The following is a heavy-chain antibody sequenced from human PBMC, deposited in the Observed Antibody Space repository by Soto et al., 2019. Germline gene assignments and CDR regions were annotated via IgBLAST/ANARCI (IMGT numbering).Heavy chain of an antibody. CDR3: ARDRGYYSGSGNQVDHYYYYGMDV. V-gene: IGHV1-2*02. Sequence: ASVKVSCKASGYTFTGYYMHWVRQAPGQGLEWMGWINPNSGGTNYAQKFQGRATMTRDTSISTAYMELSRLRSDDTAVYYRARDRGYYSGSGNQVDHYYYYGMDVWGQGTTVTVSS. CDR1: GYTFTGYY. J-gene: IGHJ6*02. CDR2: INPNSGGT. D-gene: IGHD3-10*01.